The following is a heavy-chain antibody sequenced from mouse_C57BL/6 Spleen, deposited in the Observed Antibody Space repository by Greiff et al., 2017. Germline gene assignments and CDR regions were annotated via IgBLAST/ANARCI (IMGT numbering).Heavy chain of an antibody. CDR2: IDPSDSYT. V-gene: IGHV1-69*01. J-gene: IGHJ2*01. Sequence: QVQLQQPGAELVRPGASVKLSCKASGYTFTSYWMHWVKQRPGQGLEWIGEIDPSDSYTNYNQKFKGKSTLTVDKSSSTAYMQLSSLTSEDSAVYYCARSITTVVVPFDYWGQGTTLTVSS. CDR3: ARSITTVVVPFDY. D-gene: IGHD1-1*01. CDR1: GYTFTSYW.